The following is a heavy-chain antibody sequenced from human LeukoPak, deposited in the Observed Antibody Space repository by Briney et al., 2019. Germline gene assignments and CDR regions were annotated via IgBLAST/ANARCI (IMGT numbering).Heavy chain of an antibody. CDR2: ISGSGGST. CDR3: AKDLVRAFYSSSPSAFDY. V-gene: IGHV3-23*01. D-gene: IGHD6-6*01. CDR1: GFTFSSYA. J-gene: IGHJ4*02. Sequence: PGGSLRLSCAASGFTFSSYAMSWVRQAPGKGLEWVSAISGSGGSTYYADPVKGRFTISRDNSKNTLYLQMNSLRAEDTAVYYCAKDLVRAFYSSSPSAFDYWGQGTLVTVSS.